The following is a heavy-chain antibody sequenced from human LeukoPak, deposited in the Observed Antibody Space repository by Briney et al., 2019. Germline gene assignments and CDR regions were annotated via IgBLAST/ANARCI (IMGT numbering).Heavy chain of an antibody. CDR2: IYSGGST. CDR1: GFTVSSNY. CDR3: ASSLDGYNPVDY. V-gene: IGHV3-66*02. D-gene: IGHD5-24*01. J-gene: IGHJ4*02. Sequence: PGGSLRLSCAASGFTVSSNYMSWVRRAPGKGLEWVSVIYSGGSTYYADSVKGRFTISRDNSKNTLYLQMNSLRAEDTAVYYCASSLDGYNPVDYWGQGTLVTVSS.